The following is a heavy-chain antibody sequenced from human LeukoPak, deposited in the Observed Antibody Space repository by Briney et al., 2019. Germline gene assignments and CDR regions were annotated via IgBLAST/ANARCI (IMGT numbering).Heavy chain of an antibody. CDR3: ARGESNYYDSSGYSPDWFDP. V-gene: IGHV1-2*04. CDR2: INPNSGGT. D-gene: IGHD3-22*01. Sequence: ASVKVSCKASGYTFTGYCMHWVRQAPGQGLEWMGWINPNSGGTNYAQKFQGWVTMTRDTSISTAYMELSRLRSDDTAVYYCARGESNYYDSSGYSPDWFDPWGQGTLVTVSS. J-gene: IGHJ5*02. CDR1: GYTFTGYC.